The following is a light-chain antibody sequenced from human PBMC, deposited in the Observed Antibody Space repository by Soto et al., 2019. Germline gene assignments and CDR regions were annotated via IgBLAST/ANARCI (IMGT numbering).Light chain of an antibody. J-gene: IGLJ2*01. V-gene: IGLV6-57*04. Sequence: NFLLTHPHSVSESPGKTVTISCTRSSSNIAANYVQWYQQRPDSAPTTVIYEDNQRPSGVPDRFSGSIDASSNSASLTISGLKTEDEADYYCQSYDSHDVVFGGGTKVTVL. CDR2: EDN. CDR3: QSYDSHDVV. CDR1: SSNIAANY.